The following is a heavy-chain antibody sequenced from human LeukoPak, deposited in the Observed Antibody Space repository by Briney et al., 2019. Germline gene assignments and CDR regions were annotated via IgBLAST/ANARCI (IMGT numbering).Heavy chain of an antibody. CDR3: TRDGVYDSSGYPDPY. CDR2: IRSKAYGGTT. V-gene: IGHV3-49*04. D-gene: IGHD3-22*01. J-gene: IGHJ4*02. Sequence: GGSLRLSCTASGFTFGDYAMSWVRQAPGKGLEWVGFIRSKAYGGTTEYAASVKGRFTISRDDSKSIAYLQMNSLKTEDTAVYYCTRDGVYDSSGYPDPYWGQGTLVTVSS. CDR1: GFTFGDYA.